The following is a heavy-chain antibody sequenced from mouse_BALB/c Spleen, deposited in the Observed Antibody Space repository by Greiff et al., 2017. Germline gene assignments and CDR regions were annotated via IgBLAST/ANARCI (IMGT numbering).Heavy chain of an antibody. CDR1: GFSLTSYG. V-gene: IGHV2-9*02. CDR2: IWAGGST. CDR3: ARVIYYGNYDYAMDY. D-gene: IGHD2-1*01. J-gene: IGHJ4*01. Sequence: VKLVESGPGLVAPSQSLSITCTVSGFSLTSYGVHWVRQPPGKGLEWLGVIWAGGSTNYNSALMSRLSISKDNSKSQVFLKMNSLQTDDTAMYYCARVIYYGNYDYAMDYWGQGTSVTVSS.